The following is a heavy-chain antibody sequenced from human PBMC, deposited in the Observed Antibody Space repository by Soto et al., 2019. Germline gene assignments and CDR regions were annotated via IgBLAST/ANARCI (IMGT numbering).Heavy chain of an antibody. D-gene: IGHD4-17*01. J-gene: IGHJ4*02. Sequence: PSETLSLTCSVSGASIYNGGYFCSWIRQPPGQGLEWIGYIYYSGSTYYNPPLRSRVTISIDTSKNLFFLNLTSVTAADTAVYFCARIGLTSALLWGQGTLVTVSS. CDR1: GASIYNGGYF. V-gene: IGHV4-30-4*01. CDR3: ARIGLTSALL. CDR2: IYYSGST.